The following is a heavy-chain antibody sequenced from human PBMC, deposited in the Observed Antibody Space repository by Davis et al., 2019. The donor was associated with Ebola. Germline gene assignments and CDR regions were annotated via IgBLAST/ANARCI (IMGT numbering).Heavy chain of an antibody. V-gene: IGHV3-30*18. CDR1: GFTFSSYW. J-gene: IGHJ4*02. D-gene: IGHD6-6*01. CDR2: ISYDGSNK. Sequence: GGSLRLSCAASGFTFSSYWMHWVRQAPGKGLEWVAVISYDGSNKYYADSVKGRFTISRDNSKNTLYLQMNSLRAEDTAVYYCAKVEYTGYWGQGTLVTVSS. CDR3: AKVEYTGY.